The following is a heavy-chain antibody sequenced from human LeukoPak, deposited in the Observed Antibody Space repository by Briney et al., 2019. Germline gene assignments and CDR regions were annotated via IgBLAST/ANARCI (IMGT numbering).Heavy chain of an antibody. CDR1: GFTFSNYA. D-gene: IGHD2-21*01. Sequence: PGGSLRLSCAASGFTFSNYAMNWVRQAPGKGLEWVSYISSSGRTIYYADSVKGRFTISRDNAKNSLYLQMSSLRAEDTAIYYCAREFQRHFDYWGQGTLVTVSS. CDR3: AREFQRHFDY. J-gene: IGHJ4*02. V-gene: IGHV3-48*03. CDR2: ISSSGRTI.